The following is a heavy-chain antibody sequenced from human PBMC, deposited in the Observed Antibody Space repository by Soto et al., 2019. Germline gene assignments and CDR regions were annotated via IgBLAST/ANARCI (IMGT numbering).Heavy chain of an antibody. J-gene: IGHJ5*02. Sequence: TLSLTCTVSGGSISSGGYYWSWIRQHPGKGLEWIGYIYYSGSTYYNPSLKSRVTISVDTSKNQFSLKLSSVTAADTAVYYCARGGTSGKYNWFDPWGQGTLVTVSS. V-gene: IGHV4-31*03. D-gene: IGHD2-2*01. CDR1: GGSISSGGYY. CDR3: ARGGTSGKYNWFDP. CDR2: IYYSGST.